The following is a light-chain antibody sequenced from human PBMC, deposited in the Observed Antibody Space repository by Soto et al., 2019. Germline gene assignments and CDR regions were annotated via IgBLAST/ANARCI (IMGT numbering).Light chain of an antibody. J-gene: IGKJ5*01. CDR3: QQHNSFSIT. CDR2: KAS. Sequence: DIQMTQSPSTLSGSVGDGCTITCLASEIISRWLAWYQQKPGKAPKLLIYKASSLESGVPSRFSGSGSGTEFTLTINSLQADDFATYYCQQHNSFSITFGQGTRLEIK. CDR1: EIISRW. V-gene: IGKV1-5*03.